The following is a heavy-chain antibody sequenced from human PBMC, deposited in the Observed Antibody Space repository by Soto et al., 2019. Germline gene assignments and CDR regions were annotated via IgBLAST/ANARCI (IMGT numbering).Heavy chain of an antibody. J-gene: IGHJ4*02. V-gene: IGHV3-23*01. Sequence: GGSLRLSCAASGFTFSSYAMSWVRQAPGKGLEWVSSISGSGGTTHYADSVKGRFTASRDNFKDTIYLQMNSLCAEDTAVYFCAKDQAYYEASGYFDSWGQGTLVTVSS. CDR2: ISGSGGTT. CDR1: GFTFSSYA. CDR3: AKDQAYYEASGYFDS. D-gene: IGHD3-22*01.